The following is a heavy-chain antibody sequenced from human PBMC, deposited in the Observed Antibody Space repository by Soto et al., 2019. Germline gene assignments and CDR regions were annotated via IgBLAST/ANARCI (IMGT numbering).Heavy chain of an antibody. CDR1: GFTFSSYA. V-gene: IGHV3-23*01. CDR3: AKDKYSSSHTFDY. CDR2: ISGSGGST. D-gene: IGHD6-6*01. Sequence: PGGSLRLSCAASGFTFSSYAVSWVRQAPGKGLEWVSAISGSGGSTYYADSVKGRFTISRDNSKNTLYLQMNSLRAEDTAVYYCAKDKYSSSHTFDYWGQGTLVTVSS. J-gene: IGHJ4*02.